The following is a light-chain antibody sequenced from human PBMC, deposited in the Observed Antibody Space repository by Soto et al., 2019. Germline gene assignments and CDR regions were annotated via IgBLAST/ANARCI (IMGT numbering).Light chain of an antibody. V-gene: IGKV1-39*01. J-gene: IGKJ4*01. Sequence: DSPMTQSPSSLSASVGDRVTITSRASPSIGNYLNWYQQKSGKAPKLLIYAASSLQSGVPSRFSGSGSGTDFTLTISSLQPEDFATYDGQERADTFGGGTKVEIK. CDR2: AAS. CDR3: QERADT. CDR1: PSIGNY.